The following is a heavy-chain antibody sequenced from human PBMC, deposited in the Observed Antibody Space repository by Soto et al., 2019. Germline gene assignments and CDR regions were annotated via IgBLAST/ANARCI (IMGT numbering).Heavy chain of an antibody. V-gene: IGHV3-74*01. J-gene: IGHJ3*01. Sequence: PWGSLRLGCAACGFSVEYYGVHWVRQAPGKGLVWVSRVHSGGTTTTYADSVKGRFTISRDNARNTVSLQMSSLRAEDTAIYYCARGDRGGFDLWGHGTIVTVSS. CDR1: GFSVEYYG. CDR3: ARGDRGGFDL. CDR2: VHSGGTTT. D-gene: IGHD3-10*01.